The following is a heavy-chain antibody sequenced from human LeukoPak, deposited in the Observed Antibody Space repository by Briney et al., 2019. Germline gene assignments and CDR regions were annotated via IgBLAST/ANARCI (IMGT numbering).Heavy chain of an antibody. J-gene: IGHJ4*02. V-gene: IGHV3-30-3*01. CDR3: AKGQGGVVVPAAIVSIGEDY. D-gene: IGHD2-2*01. CDR2: ISYDGSNK. Sequence: PGGSLRLSCAASGFTFSSYAMHWVRQAPGKGLEWVAVISYDGSNKYYADSVKGRFTISRDNSKNTLYLQMNSLRAEDTAVYYCAKGQGGVVVPAAIVSIGEDYWGQGTLVTVSS. CDR1: GFTFSSYA.